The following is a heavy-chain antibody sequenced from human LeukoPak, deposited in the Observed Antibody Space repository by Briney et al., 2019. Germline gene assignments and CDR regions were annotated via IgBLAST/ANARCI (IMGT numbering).Heavy chain of an antibody. Sequence: SETLSLTCTVSGGSISSRSHSWGWIRQPPGRGLEWIGSLYYSGSTYYNPSLKSRVTISVDTSKNQFSLKLSSVTAADTAVYYCARVLDYDYVWGSYRPGEYYYYMDVWGKGTTVTISS. CDR1: GGSISSRSHS. J-gene: IGHJ6*03. CDR2: LYYSGST. D-gene: IGHD3-16*02. V-gene: IGHV4-39*07. CDR3: ARVLDYDYVWGSYRPGEYYYYMDV.